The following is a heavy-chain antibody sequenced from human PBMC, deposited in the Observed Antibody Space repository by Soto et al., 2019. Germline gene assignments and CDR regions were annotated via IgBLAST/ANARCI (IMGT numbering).Heavy chain of an antibody. CDR2: ISGSGGST. D-gene: IGHD5-18*01. V-gene: IGHV3-23*01. CDR3: ARMVLEYSYGYWGFDY. J-gene: IGHJ4*02. Sequence: PGGSLRLSCAASGFTFSSYAMSWVRQAPGKGLEWVSAISGSGGSTYYADSVKGQVTISADKSISTAYLQWSSLKASDTAMYYCARMVLEYSYGYWGFDYWGQGTLVTVSS. CDR1: GFTFSSYA.